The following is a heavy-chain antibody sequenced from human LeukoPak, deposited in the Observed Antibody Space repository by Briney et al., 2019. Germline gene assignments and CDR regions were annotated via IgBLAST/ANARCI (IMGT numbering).Heavy chain of an antibody. CDR3: AKGQLWLRGVFDY. D-gene: IGHD5-18*01. J-gene: IGHJ4*02. CDR2: ISYDGSNK. CDR1: GFTFSSYA. Sequence: GGSLRLSCAASGFTFSSYAMHWVRQAPGKGLEWVAVISYDGSNKYYADSVKGRFTISRDNSKNTLYLQMNSLRAEDTAVYYCAKGQLWLRGVFDYWGQGTLVTVSS. V-gene: IGHV3-30*04.